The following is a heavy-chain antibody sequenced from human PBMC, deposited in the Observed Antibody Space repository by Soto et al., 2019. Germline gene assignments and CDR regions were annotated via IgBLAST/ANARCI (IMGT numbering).Heavy chain of an antibody. CDR3: ARDGDVNTGFGKDY. D-gene: IGHD3-16*01. Sequence: GGSLRLSCAASGFTFSSYGMHWVRQAPGKGLEWVAFIWHDGGNKFYAESVKGRFTISRDNSKNTLYLQMTSLSAEDTAMYYCARDGDVNTGFGKDYWGQGTLVTGS. V-gene: IGHV3-33*01. CDR2: IWHDGGNK. J-gene: IGHJ4*02. CDR1: GFTFSSYG.